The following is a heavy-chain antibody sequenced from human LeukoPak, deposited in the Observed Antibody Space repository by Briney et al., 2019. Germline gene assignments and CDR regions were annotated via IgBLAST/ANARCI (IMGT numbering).Heavy chain of an antibody. J-gene: IGHJ6*02. V-gene: IGHV3-23*01. D-gene: IGHD3/OR15-3a*01. Sequence: PGGSLRLSCAASGFTFSSYWMSWVRQAPGKGLEWVSAISGSGGSTYYADSVKGRFTISRDNSKNTLYLQMNSLRAEDTAVYYCAKDSDFRGTHYYYGMDVWGQGTTVTVSS. CDR2: ISGSGGST. CDR3: AKDSDFRGTHYYYGMDV. CDR1: GFTFSSYW.